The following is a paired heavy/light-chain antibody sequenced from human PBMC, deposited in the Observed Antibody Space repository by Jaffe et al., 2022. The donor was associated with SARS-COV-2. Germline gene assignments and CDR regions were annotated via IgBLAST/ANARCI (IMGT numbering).Heavy chain of an antibody. Sequence: QVQLQQWGAGLLKTSETLSRTCAVYGGSFSGYYWSWIRQPPGKGLEWIGEINHSGSTNYNPSLKSRVTISLDTSKNQFSLKLSSVTAADTAVYYCARGSLRPSHDYGGNSPPGYYMDVWGKGTTVTVSS. V-gene: IGHV4-34*01. CDR3: ARGSLRPSHDYGGNSPPGYYMDV. D-gene: IGHD4-17*01. CDR1: GGSFSGYY. J-gene: IGHJ6*03. CDR2: INHSGST.
Light chain of an antibody. J-gene: IGLJ3*02. V-gene: IGLV1-51*02. CDR2: ENN. Sequence: QSVLTQPPSVSAAPGQRVTISCSGSSSNIGNNYVSWYQQLPGTAPKLLIYENNKRPSGIPDRFSGSKSGTSATLGITGLQTGDEADYYCGTWDSSLSAVFGGGTKLTVL. CDR3: GTWDSSLSAV. CDR1: SSNIGNNY.